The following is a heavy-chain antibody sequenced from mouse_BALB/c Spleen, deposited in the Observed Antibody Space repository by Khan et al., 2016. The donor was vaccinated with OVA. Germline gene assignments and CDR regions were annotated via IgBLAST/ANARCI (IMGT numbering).Heavy chain of an antibody. CDR1: GYTFTSYW. CDR3: ARIKRIVATYFDY. CDR2: TNPTNGRT. Sequence: QVQLKQSGAELVKAGASVKMSCKASGYTFTSYWMHWVKQRLGQGLEWFAETNPTNGRTYYNEKFKGKATLTVDKSSSTAYMQISSPTFEDSAVFYCARIKRIVATYFDYWGQGTTLTVAS. D-gene: IGHD1-1*01. J-gene: IGHJ2*01. V-gene: IGHV1S81*02.